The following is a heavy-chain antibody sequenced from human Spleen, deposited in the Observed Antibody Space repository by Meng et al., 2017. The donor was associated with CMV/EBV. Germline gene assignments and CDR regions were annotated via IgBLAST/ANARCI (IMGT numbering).Heavy chain of an antibody. CDR1: GFTFSSYA. CDR3: AKRDYYGDYVGGFDP. Sequence: GESLKISCAASGFTFSSYAMSWVRQAPGKGLEWVSAISGSGGSTYYADSVKGRFTISRDNSKNTLYLQMNSLRAEDTAVYYCAKRDYYGDYVGGFDPWGQGTLVTVSS. V-gene: IGHV3-23*01. D-gene: IGHD4-17*01. J-gene: IGHJ5*02. CDR2: ISGSGGST.